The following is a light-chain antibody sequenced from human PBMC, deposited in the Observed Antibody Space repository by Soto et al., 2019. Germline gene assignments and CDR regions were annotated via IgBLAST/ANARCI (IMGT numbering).Light chain of an antibody. J-gene: IGLJ1*01. CDR2: EDS. Sequence: QSVLTQPASVSGSPGQSITISCTGTSSDVGSYNLVSWYQQHPGKAPKLMIYEDSKRPSGVSNRFSGSKSGNTASLTISGLQAEDEADYYCCSYAGGSTHVFGTGTKLTVL. V-gene: IGLV2-23*01. CDR1: SSDVGSYNL. CDR3: CSYAGGSTHV.